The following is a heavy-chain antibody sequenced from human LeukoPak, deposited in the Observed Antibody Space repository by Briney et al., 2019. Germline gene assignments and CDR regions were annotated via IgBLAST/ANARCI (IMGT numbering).Heavy chain of an antibody. D-gene: IGHD3-22*01. CDR3: ARGRTFGDSSGYYSFDY. CDR1: GGSFSGYC. V-gene: IGHV4-34*01. J-gene: IGHJ4*02. Sequence: SETLSLTCAVYGGSFSGYCWSWIRQPPGKGLEWIGEINHSGSTNYNPSLKSRVTISVDTSRNQFSLKLSSVTAADTAVYYCARGRTFGDSSGYYSFDYWGQGTLVTVSS. CDR2: INHSGST.